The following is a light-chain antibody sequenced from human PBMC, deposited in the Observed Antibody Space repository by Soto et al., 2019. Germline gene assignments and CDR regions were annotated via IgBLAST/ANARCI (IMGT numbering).Light chain of an antibody. CDR2: AAS. CDR3: QQNYSTPHT. Sequence: DIQMTQSPSSLPASVGDRVTITCRASQSISSYLNWYQQKPGKAPKLLIYAASSLKSGVPSRLSGSGSGTDFTLTISSLQPEDFATYYCQQNYSTPHTFGGGTTVEIK. J-gene: IGKJ4*01. CDR1: QSISSY. V-gene: IGKV1-39*01.